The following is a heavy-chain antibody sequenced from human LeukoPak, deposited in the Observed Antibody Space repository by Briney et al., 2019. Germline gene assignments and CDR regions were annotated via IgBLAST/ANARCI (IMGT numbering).Heavy chain of an antibody. V-gene: IGHV3-30*04. Sequence: GGSLRLSCAASGFTFSTYAIHWVGQAPGKGLEWVAFISNNGRNKDYADSVKGRFTISRDNSKNTLYLQVTSLRPDDTAVYYCTRDLTGHYSINYWGQGTLVTVSS. J-gene: IGHJ4*02. D-gene: IGHD3-22*01. CDR1: GFTFSTYA. CDR2: ISNNGRNK. CDR3: TRDLTGHYSINY.